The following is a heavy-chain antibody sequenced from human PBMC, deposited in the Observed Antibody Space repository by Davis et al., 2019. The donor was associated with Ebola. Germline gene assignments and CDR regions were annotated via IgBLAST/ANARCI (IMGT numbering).Heavy chain of an antibody. Sequence: MPGGSLRLSCTVSGGSISSYYWSWIRQPPGKGLEWIGYIYYSGSTNYNPSLKSRVTISVDTSKNQFSLKLSSVTAADTAVYYCARGYCSGGSCPFDYWGQGTLVTVSS. V-gene: IGHV4-59*01. CDR2: IYYSGST. J-gene: IGHJ4*02. CDR1: GGSISSYY. D-gene: IGHD2-15*01. CDR3: ARGYCSGGSCPFDY.